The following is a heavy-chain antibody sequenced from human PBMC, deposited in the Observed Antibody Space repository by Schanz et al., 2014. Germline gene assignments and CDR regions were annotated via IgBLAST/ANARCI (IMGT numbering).Heavy chain of an antibody. Sequence: QAQLVESGGGLVQPGGSLRLSCAASGFAFNNYGMHWVRQAPGKGLEWVAIIWYDGNNKKYADSVKGRFTISRDNFKNTLFLQMNSLRAEDTAAYYCARGGSSGYDFSIYYMDVWGKGTTVTVSS. CDR3: ARGGSSGYDFSIYYMDV. CDR2: IWYDGNNK. J-gene: IGHJ6*03. D-gene: IGHD5-12*01. V-gene: IGHV3-33*01. CDR1: GFAFNNYG.